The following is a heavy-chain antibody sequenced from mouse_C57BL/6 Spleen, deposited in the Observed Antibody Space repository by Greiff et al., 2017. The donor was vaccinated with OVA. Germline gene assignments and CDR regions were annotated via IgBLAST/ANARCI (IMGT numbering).Heavy chain of an antibody. J-gene: IGHJ2*01. CDR3: AKNNDGYPYYFDY. CDR2: IWSGGST. CDR1: GFSLTSYG. V-gene: IGHV2-4*01. Sequence: QVHVKQSGPGLVQPSQSLSITCTVSGFSLTSYGVHWVRQPPGKGLEWLGVIWSGGSTDYNAAFISRLSISKDNSKSQVFFKMNSLQADDTAIYYCAKNNDGYPYYFDYWGQGTTLTVSS. D-gene: IGHD2-3*01.